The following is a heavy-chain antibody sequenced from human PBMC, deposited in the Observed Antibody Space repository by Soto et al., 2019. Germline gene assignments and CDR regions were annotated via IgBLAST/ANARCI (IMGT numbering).Heavy chain of an antibody. Sequence: ASVQVSCKASGYTFTGYYMHWVRQAPGQGLEWMGWINPNSGGTNYAQKFQGWVTMTRDTSISTAYMELSRLRSDDTAVYYCARDRAKQWLVRAHYGMDVWGQGTTVTVSS. J-gene: IGHJ6*02. V-gene: IGHV1-2*04. CDR2: INPNSGGT. CDR1: GYTFTGYY. D-gene: IGHD6-19*01. CDR3: ARDRAKQWLVRAHYGMDV.